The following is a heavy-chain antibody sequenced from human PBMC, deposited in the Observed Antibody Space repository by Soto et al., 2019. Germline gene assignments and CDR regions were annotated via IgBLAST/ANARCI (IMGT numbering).Heavy chain of an antibody. CDR3: TRGTVTSYYYYGMDV. V-gene: IGHV3-49*03. Sequence: PGGSLRLSCTASGFTFGDYAMSWFRQAPGRGLEWVGFIRSKAYGGTTEYAASVKGRFTISRDDSKSIAYLQMNSLKTEDTAVYYCTRGTVTSYYYYGMDVWGQGTTVTAP. CDR1: GFTFGDYA. CDR2: IRSKAYGGTT. J-gene: IGHJ6*02. D-gene: IGHD4-17*01.